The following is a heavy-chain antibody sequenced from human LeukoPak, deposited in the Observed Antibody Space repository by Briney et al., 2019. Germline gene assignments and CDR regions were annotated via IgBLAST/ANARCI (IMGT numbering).Heavy chain of an antibody. J-gene: IGHJ4*02. V-gene: IGHV3-53*01. Sequence: GGSLRLSCAGSGFSVSNNYMSWVRQAPGKGLEWVSVIYSGDITYYTDSVKGRFTISRDNSKNTLYLQMNSLRAEDTAVYYCARGSGYSYGFPDYWGQGTLVTVSS. D-gene: IGHD5-18*01. CDR1: GFSVSNNY. CDR3: ARGSGYSYGFPDY. CDR2: IYSGDIT.